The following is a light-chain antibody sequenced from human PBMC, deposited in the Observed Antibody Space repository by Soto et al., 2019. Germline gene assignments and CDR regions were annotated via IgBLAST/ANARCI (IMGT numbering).Light chain of an antibody. J-gene: IGKJ1*01. CDR1: QSVSSN. CDR2: GAS. Sequence: EIVMTQSPATLSVSPGERATLSCRASQSVSSNLAWYQQKPGQAPRLLIYGASTRATGIPARFSGSGSGTEFTLTISSRQSEDFAVYYCQQYNYWSPWTFGQGTKVEIK. V-gene: IGKV3D-15*01. CDR3: QQYNYWSPWT.